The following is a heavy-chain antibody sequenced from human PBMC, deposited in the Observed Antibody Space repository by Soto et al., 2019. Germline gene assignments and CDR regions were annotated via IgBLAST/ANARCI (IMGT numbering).Heavy chain of an antibody. V-gene: IGHV3-11*06. Sequence: GGSLRLSCAASGFTFSDYYMSWIRQAPGKGLEWVSYISSSSSYTNYADSVKGRFTISRDNAKNSLYLQMNSLRAEDTAVYYCARSPYGGYPDYWGQGTLVTVSS. CDR1: GFTFSDYY. J-gene: IGHJ4*02. D-gene: IGHD5-12*01. CDR2: ISSSSSYT. CDR3: ARSPYGGYPDY.